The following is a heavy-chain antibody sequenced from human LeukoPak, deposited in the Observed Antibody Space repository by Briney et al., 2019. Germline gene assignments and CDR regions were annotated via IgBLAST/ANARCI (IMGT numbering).Heavy chain of an antibody. Sequence: PSETLSLTCTVSGGSISGSYWSWIRQPPGKGLEWIAYMYNSGSTNYNPSLKSRVTISIDTSKNQFSLKLSSVTAADTAVYYCARGPTQYYYDSSGYSFSYNWFDPWGQGTLVTVSS. J-gene: IGHJ5*02. V-gene: IGHV4-59*01. D-gene: IGHD3-22*01. CDR1: GGSISGSY. CDR3: ARGPTQYYYDSSGYSFSYNWFDP. CDR2: MYNSGST.